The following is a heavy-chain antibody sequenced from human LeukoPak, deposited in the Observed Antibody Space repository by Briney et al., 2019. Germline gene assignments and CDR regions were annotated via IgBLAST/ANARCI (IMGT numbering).Heavy chain of an antibody. CDR1: GFTFSSYS. V-gene: IGHV3-48*01. D-gene: IGHD1-26*01. CDR2: ISSSSSTI. CDR3: AKDSGGFYFDY. Sequence: GGSLRLSCAASGFTFSSYSMNWVRQAPGKGLEWVSYISSSSSTIYYADSVKGRFTISRDNAKNSLYLQMNSLRPEDTALYYCAKDSGGFYFDYWGQGTLVTVSS. J-gene: IGHJ4*02.